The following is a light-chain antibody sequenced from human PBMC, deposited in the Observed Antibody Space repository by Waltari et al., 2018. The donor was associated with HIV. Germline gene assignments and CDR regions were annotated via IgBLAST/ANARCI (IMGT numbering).Light chain of an antibody. CDR1: SSNIGAGYD. V-gene: IGLV1-40*01. CDR3: QSYDSSLSGWV. CDR2: GNN. Sequence: QSVLTQPPSVSGAPGRRVTISCTGSSSNIGAGYDVHWYQQLPGTAPKLLISGNNNRPSGVPDRFVGSKSGTSASLAITGLQAEDEADYYCQSYDSSLSGWVFGGGTKLTVL. J-gene: IGLJ3*02.